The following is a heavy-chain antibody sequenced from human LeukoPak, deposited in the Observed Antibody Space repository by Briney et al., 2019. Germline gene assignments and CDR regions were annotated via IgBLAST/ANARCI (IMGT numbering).Heavy chain of an antibody. CDR2: IWYDGSNK. J-gene: IGHJ4*02. V-gene: IGHV3-33*01. D-gene: IGHD2-15*01. CDR3: ARGCSGGSCYSFDY. Sequence: GGSLRLSCAASGFTFSSYGMQWVRQAPGKGLEWVAVIWYDGSNKYYADSVKGRFTISRDNSKNTLYLQMNSLRAEDTAVYYCARGCSGGSCYSFDYWGQGTLVTVSS. CDR1: GFTFSSYG.